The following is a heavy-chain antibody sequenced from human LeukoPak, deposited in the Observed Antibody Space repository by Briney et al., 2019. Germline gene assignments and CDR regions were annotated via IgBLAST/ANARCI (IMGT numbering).Heavy chain of an antibody. CDR3: ARATSGYDYPLYDY. Sequence: SGTLSLTCAVSGGSISSSNWWSWVRQPPGKGLEWIGEIYHSGSTNYNPSLKSRVTISVDKSKNQFSLKLSSVTAADTAVYYCARATSGYDYPLYDYWGQGTLVTVSS. CDR2: IYHSGST. J-gene: IGHJ4*02. D-gene: IGHD5-12*01. V-gene: IGHV4-4*02. CDR1: GGSISSSNW.